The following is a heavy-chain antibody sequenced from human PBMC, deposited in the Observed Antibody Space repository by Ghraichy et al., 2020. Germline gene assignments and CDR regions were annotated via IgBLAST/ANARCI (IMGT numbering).Heavy chain of an antibody. CDR1: GFTFSSYA. Sequence: GESLNISCAASGFTFSSYAMSWVRQAPGKGLEWVSAISGSGGSTYYADSVKGRFTISRDNSKNTLYLQMNSLRAEDTAVYYCAKFGYSSGWSYYYYGMDVWGQGTTVTVSS. J-gene: IGHJ6*02. CDR2: ISGSGGST. V-gene: IGHV3-23*01. CDR3: AKFGYSSGWSYYYYGMDV. D-gene: IGHD6-19*01.